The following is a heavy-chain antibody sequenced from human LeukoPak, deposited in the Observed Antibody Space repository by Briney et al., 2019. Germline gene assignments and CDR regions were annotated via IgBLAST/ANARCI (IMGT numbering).Heavy chain of an antibody. V-gene: IGHV3-53*01. J-gene: IGHJ4*02. CDR1: GFTVSSNH. D-gene: IGHD2-15*01. CDR2: TYSGGST. Sequence: PGGSLRLSCAASGFTVSSNHMSWVRQAPGKGLEWVSVTYSGGSTYYADSVKGRFTISRDNSKNTLYLQMNSLRAEDTAVYYCVREHCSGGTCYSFFDYWGQGTLVTVSS. CDR3: VREHCSGGTCYSFFDY.